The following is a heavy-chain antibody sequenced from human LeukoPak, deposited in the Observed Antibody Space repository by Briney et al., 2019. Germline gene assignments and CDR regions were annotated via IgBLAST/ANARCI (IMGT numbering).Heavy chain of an antibody. CDR1: GDSISSGSYY. CDR3: ARDLVNTDAFDI. V-gene: IGHV4-61*02. D-gene: IGHD3-22*01. Sequence: SQTLSLTCTVSGDSISSGSYYWSWIRQPAGKGLEWIGRIYTSGSTNYNPSLKSRVTISVDTSKNQFSLKLSSVTAADTAVYYCARDLVNTDAFDIWGQGTMVTVSS. J-gene: IGHJ3*02. CDR2: IYTSGST.